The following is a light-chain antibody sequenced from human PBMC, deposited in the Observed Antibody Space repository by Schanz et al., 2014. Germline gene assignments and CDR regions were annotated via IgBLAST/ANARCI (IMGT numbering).Light chain of an antibody. CDR1: SSDVGGYKL. V-gene: IGLV2-14*02. CDR2: EDS. J-gene: IGLJ1*01. Sequence: QSALTQPASVSGSPGQSITISCTGTSSDVGGYKLVSWYQQHPGKAPKLMIYEDSKRPSGVSDRFSGSKSGNTASLTVSGLQAEDEADYYCSSYAGSNNYVFGTGTKLTVL. CDR3: SSYAGSNNYV.